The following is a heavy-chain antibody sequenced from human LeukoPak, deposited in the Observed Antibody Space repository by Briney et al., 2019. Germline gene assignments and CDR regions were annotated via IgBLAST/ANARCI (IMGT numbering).Heavy chain of an antibody. D-gene: IGHD4-23*01. V-gene: IGHV4-39*07. CDR3: ANSPDYDGNPYDALDI. Sequence: SETLSLTCTVSGGSISSSSFYWGWIRQSPGKALEWIGNIFYSGSSFYNPSLKSRVTISIDTSRIQFSLKLSSVTAADTAVYYCANSPDYDGNPYDALDIWGQGTMVTVSS. CDR2: IFYSGSS. J-gene: IGHJ3*02. CDR1: GGSISSSSFY.